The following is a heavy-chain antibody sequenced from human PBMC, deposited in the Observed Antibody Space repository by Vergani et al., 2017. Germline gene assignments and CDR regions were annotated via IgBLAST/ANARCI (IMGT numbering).Heavy chain of an antibody. CDR2: IYWNDDK. CDR3: XHKGGYYYYYYMDV. V-gene: IGHV2-5*01. D-gene: IGHD3-16*01. J-gene: IGHJ6*03. Sequence: QITLKESGPTLVKPTQTLTLTCTFSGFSLSTSGVGLGWIRHPPGKALEWLALIYWNDDKRYSPSLKSSITITKDTSKNQVVLKMTNMDPVDTATYYCXHKGGYYYYYYMDVWGKGTTVTVSS. CDR1: GFSLSTSGVG.